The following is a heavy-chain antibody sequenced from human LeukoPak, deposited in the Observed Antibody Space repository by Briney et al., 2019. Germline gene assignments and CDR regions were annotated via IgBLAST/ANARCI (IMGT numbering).Heavy chain of an antibody. V-gene: IGHV4-39*02. Sequence: SETLSLTCTVSGVSISSSNSYWGWIRQPPGKGLEWIGSIYYSGNTYYNASLKSQVSISIDTSKNQFSLRLSSVTAADTAVYYCAREAAPIPAAARGPFDYWGQGTLVTVSS. CDR3: AREAAPIPAAARGPFDY. CDR1: GVSISSSNSY. D-gene: IGHD2-2*01. CDR2: IYYSGNT. J-gene: IGHJ4*02.